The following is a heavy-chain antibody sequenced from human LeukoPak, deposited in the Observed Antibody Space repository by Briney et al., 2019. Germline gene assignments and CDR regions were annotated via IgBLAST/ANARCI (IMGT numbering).Heavy chain of an antibody. CDR3: ASLTDTKIGDY. CDR1: GFTFSSYS. V-gene: IGHV3-48*04. CDR2: ISSSSSTI. Sequence: GGSLRLSCAASGFTFSSYSMNWVRQAPGKGLEWVSYISSSSSTIYYADSVKGRFTISRDNAKNSLYLQMNSLRAEDTAVYYCASLTDTKIGDYWGQGTLVTVSS. J-gene: IGHJ4*02. D-gene: IGHD3-10*02.